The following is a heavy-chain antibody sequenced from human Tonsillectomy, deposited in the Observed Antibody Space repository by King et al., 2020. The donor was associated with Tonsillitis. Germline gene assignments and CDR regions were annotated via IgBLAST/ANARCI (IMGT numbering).Heavy chain of an antibody. CDR1: GFTFSTYS. CDR2: ISTSSSYI. CDR3: ASSSGYYYDSSGYYSLDAFDI. V-gene: IGHV3-21*01. Sequence: VQLVESGGGLVKPGGSLRLSCAASGFTFSTYSMSWVRQAPGKGLEWVSSISTSSSYIYYADSLKGRITISRDNAKNSLYLQMNSLRAEDTAVYYCASSSGYYYDSSGYYSLDAFDIWGQGTMVTVSS. D-gene: IGHD3-22*01. J-gene: IGHJ3*02.